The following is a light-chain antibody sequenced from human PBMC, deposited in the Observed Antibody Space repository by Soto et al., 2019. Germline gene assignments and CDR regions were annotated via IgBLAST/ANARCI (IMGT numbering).Light chain of an antibody. V-gene: IGKV1D-8*03. CDR2: AAS. J-gene: IGKJ5*01. CDR3: QQLNSYPIT. CDR1: QGISSY. Sequence: VIWMTPSPSLLYICRVDRVTIICWMSQGISSYLAWYQQKPGKAPELLIYAASTLQSGVPSRFSGSGSGTDFTLTISSLQPEDFATYYCQQLNSYPITFGQGTRLEIK.